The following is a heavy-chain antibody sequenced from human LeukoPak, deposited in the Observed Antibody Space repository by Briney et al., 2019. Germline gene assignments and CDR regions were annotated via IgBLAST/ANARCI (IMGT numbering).Heavy chain of an antibody. V-gene: IGHV4-39*07. D-gene: IGHD4-23*01. CDR3: ARGSNYGGKSGRFDY. CDR2: IYYSGSA. J-gene: IGHJ4*02. CDR1: GGSISSSSYY. Sequence: SETLSLTCTVSGGSISSSSYYWGWIRQPPGKGLEWIGSIYYSGSAYYNPSLKSRVTISVDRSKNQFSLKLSSVTAADTAVYYCARGSNYGGKSGRFDYWGQGTLVTVSS.